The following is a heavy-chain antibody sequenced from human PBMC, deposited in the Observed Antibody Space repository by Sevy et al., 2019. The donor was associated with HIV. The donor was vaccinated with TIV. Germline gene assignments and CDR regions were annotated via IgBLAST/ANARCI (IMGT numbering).Heavy chain of an antibody. CDR3: ATIAAAVYGMDV. CDR1: GYTLTELS. CDR2: FDPEDGET. D-gene: IGHD6-13*01. J-gene: IGHJ6*02. V-gene: IGHV1-24*01. Sequence: ASVKVSCKVSGYTLTELSMHWVRQAPGKGFEWMGGFDPEDGETIYAQKFQGRVTMTEDTSTDTAYMELSSLRSEDTAVYYCATIAAAVYGMDVWGQGTTVTVSS.